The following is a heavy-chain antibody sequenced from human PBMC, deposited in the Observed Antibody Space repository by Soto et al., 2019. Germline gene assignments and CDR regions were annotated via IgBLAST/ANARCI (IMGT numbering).Heavy chain of an antibody. CDR1: GYTFTSYA. Sequence: QVQLVQSGAEVKKPGASVKVSCKASGYTFTSYAMHWVRQAPGQRLEWMGWINAGNGNTKYSQKFQGRVTITRDTSASTAYIELSSLRSEDTAVYYCARQYYYDSSGYGAEYFQHWGQGTLVTVSS. J-gene: IGHJ1*01. CDR2: INAGNGNT. V-gene: IGHV1-3*01. CDR3: ARQYYYDSSGYGAEYFQH. D-gene: IGHD3-22*01.